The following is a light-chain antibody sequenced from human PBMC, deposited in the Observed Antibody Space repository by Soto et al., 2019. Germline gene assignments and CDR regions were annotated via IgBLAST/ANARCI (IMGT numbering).Light chain of an antibody. CDR3: QQASSFPLT. CDR2: TTS. Sequence: IQMTLSPSSVSAFVGDRVTITCRASQSISSWLAWYQQKPGKAPKLLIHTTSTLQSGVPSRFSGSGSGTDFTLTISSLQPEDFATYYCQQASSFPLTFGGGTKVEIK. V-gene: IGKV1D-12*01. J-gene: IGKJ4*01. CDR1: QSISSW.